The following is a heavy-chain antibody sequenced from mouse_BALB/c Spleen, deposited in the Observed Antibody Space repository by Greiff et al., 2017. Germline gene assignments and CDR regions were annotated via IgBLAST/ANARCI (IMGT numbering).Heavy chain of an antibody. Sequence: EVQVVESGGGLVKLGGSLKLSCAASGFTFSSYYMSWVRQTPEKRLELVAAINSNGGSTYYPDTVKGRFTISRDNAKNTLYLQMSSLKSEDTALYYCARHGGDQAWFAYWGQGTLVTVSA. J-gene: IGHJ3*01. CDR1: GFTFSSYY. CDR2: INSNGGST. V-gene: IGHV5-6-2*01. CDR3: ARHGGDQAWFAY.